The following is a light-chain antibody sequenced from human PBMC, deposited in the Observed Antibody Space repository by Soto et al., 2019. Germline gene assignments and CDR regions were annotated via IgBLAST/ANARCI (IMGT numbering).Light chain of an antibody. J-gene: IGLJ3*02. CDR2: GNS. V-gene: IGLV1-40*01. CDR1: SSNIGAGYD. CDR3: QSYDSSLSGV. Sequence: QSVLTQPPSVSGAPGQRVTISCTGSSSNIGAGYDVHGYQQLPGTAPKLLTYGNSKRPSGVPDRFAGSKSGTSASLAITGLQAEDEADYYCQSYDSSLSGVFGGGTKLTVL.